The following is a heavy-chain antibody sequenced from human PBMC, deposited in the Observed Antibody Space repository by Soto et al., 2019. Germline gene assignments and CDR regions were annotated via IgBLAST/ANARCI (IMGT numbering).Heavy chain of an antibody. V-gene: IGHV1-69*13. Sequence: SVKVSCKASGGTFSSYAISWVRQAPGQGLEWMGGIIPIFGTANYAQKFQGRVTITADESTSTAYMELSSLRPEDTAVYYCARPRMRVVVLDAFDIWGQRKMVTV. CDR1: GGTFSSYA. D-gene: IGHD3-22*01. J-gene: IGHJ3*02. CDR3: ARPRMRVVVLDAFDI. CDR2: IIPIFGTA.